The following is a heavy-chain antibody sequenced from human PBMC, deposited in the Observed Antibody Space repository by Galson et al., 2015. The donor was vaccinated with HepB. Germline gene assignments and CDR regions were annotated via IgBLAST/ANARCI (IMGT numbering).Heavy chain of an antibody. CDR3: ARAERSVYDILTGAKLRFDY. V-gene: IGHV7-4-1*02. D-gene: IGHD3-9*01. CDR2: INTNTGNP. CDR1: GYTFTSYA. Sequence: SVKVSCKASGYTFTSYAMNWVRQAPGQGLEWMGWINTNTGNPTYAQGFTGRFVFSLDTSVSTAYLQISSLKAEDTAVYYCARAERSVYDILTGAKLRFDYWGQGTLVTVSS. J-gene: IGHJ4*02.